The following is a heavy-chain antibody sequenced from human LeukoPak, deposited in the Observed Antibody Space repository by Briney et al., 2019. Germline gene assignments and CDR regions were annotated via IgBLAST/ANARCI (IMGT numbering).Heavy chain of an antibody. CDR3: ARDDCSTTPCYAY. D-gene: IGHD2-2*01. V-gene: IGHV3-33*08. CDR2: IWYDGSKT. J-gene: IGHJ4*02. Sequence: GGSLRLSCAASGFTFSSYAMSWVRQAPGKGLEWVAAIWYDGSKTSYTDSVKGRFTVSRDISKNTVYLQMNGLKAEDTAVYYCARDDCSTTPCYAYWGQGTPVTVSS. CDR1: GFTFSSYA.